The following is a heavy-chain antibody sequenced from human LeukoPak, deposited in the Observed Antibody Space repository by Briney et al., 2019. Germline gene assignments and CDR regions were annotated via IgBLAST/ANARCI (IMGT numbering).Heavy chain of an antibody. CDR1: GFTFSSYW. CDR2: IKQDGSEK. J-gene: IGHJ3*02. V-gene: IGHV3-7*03. D-gene: IGHD3-22*01. Sequence: GGSLRLSCAASGFTFSSYWMSWVRQAPGKGREWVANIKQDGSEKYYVDSVKGRFTISRDNAKNSLYLQLKSLRAEATAVYYCAKDRPGSYYYDSSGYSMRDAFDIWGQGTMVTVSS. CDR3: AKDRPGSYYYDSSGYSMRDAFDI.